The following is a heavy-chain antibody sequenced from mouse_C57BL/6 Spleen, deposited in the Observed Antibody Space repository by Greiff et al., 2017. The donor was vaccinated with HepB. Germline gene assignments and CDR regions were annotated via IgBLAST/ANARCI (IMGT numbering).Heavy chain of an antibody. D-gene: IGHD2-12*01. Sequence: EVKVVESGGGLVKPGGSLKLSCAASGFTFSSYAMSWVRQTPEKRLEWVTTISDGGSYTYYPDNVKGRFTISRDNAKNNLYLQMSHLKSEDTAMYYCAREGYSFYYFDYWGQGTTLTVSS. CDR2: ISDGGSYT. J-gene: IGHJ2*01. CDR1: GFTFSSYA. CDR3: AREGYSFYYFDY. V-gene: IGHV5-4*01.